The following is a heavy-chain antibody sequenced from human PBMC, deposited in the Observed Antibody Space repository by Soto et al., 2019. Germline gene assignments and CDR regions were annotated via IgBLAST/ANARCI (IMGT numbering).Heavy chain of an antibody. D-gene: IGHD3-22*01. CDR1: GFTFSDYA. Sequence: EVQLLESGGGLVQPGGSLRLSCAASGFTFSDYAMTWVRQAPGKGLEWVSTISGSGLNAYYAHSVKGRFTISRDNSKTTLYLQMNTLRAEDTALYYCAKGIVVTLIEDAFQIWGQGTAVTVSS. V-gene: IGHV3-23*01. CDR2: ISGSGLNA. J-gene: IGHJ3*02. CDR3: AKGIVVTLIEDAFQI.